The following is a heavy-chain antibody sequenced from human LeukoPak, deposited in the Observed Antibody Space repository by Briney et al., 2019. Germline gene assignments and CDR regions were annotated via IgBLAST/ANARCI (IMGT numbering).Heavy chain of an antibody. D-gene: IGHD1-26*01. CDR2: IKQDGSEK. Sequence: GGSLRLSCAASGFTFSDYYMSWIRQAPGKGLEWVANIKQDGSEKYYVDSVKGRFTISRDNAKNSLYLQMNSLRAEDTAVYYCARDVGLFDYWGQGTLVTVSS. CDR3: ARDVGLFDY. V-gene: IGHV3-7*03. CDR1: GFTFSDYY. J-gene: IGHJ4*02.